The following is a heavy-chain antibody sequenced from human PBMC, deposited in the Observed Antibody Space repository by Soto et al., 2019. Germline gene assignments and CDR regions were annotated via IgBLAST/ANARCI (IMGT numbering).Heavy chain of an antibody. V-gene: IGHV3-74*01. D-gene: IGHD5-18*01. CDR3: ARGGMSYGWDPLDD. CDR2: INNDGTST. CDR1: GFTFSSYW. J-gene: IGHJ4*02. Sequence: EVQLGESGGDLVQPGGSLRLSCVASGFTFSSYWMHWVRQAPGKGLVWVSRINNDGTSTTYVASVKGRFTVSRDNAKNTLYLQMHSLRAEDTAVYYCARGGMSYGWDPLDDWGQGTLVTVSS.